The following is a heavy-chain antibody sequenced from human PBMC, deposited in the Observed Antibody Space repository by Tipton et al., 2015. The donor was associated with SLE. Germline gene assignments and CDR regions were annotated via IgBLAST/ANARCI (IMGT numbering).Heavy chain of an antibody. D-gene: IGHD1-26*01. V-gene: IGHV4-61*01. CDR2: IYYSGST. CDR1: GGSISSSNW. Sequence: LRLSCTVSGGSISSSNWWSWIRQPPGKGLEWIGYIYYSGSTNYNPSLKSRVTISVDTSKNQFSLKLSSVTAADTAVYYCARDFKGIVADYFDYWGQGTLVTVSS. J-gene: IGHJ4*02. CDR3: ARDFKGIVADYFDY.